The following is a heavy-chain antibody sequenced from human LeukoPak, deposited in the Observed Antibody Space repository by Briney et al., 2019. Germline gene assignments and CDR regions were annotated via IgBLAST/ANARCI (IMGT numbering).Heavy chain of an antibody. CDR2: IYHCGST. V-gene: IGHV4-38-2*01. Sequence: SETLSLTCAVSGYSITSGYYWAWIRQPPGKGLAWIGNIYHCGSTYYNASVKSRVTISVDTSKHQFSLKLSSVTAADTAVYYCARRYSNYFFDYWGQGTLVTVSS. D-gene: IGHD4-11*01. CDR3: ARRYSNYFFDY. J-gene: IGHJ4*02. CDR1: GYSITSGYY.